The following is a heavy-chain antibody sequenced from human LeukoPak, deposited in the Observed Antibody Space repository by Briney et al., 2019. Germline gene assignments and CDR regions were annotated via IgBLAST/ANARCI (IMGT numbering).Heavy chain of an antibody. CDR2: IRYDGSNK. CDR1: GFTFRSYG. J-gene: IGHJ3*02. V-gene: IGHV3-30*02. CDR3: ARDHYYAFDI. D-gene: IGHD2/OR15-2a*01. Sequence: GSLRLSCAASGFTFRSYGMHWVRQAPGKGLVWVAFIRYDGSNKYYADSVKGRFTISRDNSKNTLYLQMNSLRAEDTAVYYCARDHYYAFDIWGQGTMVTVSS.